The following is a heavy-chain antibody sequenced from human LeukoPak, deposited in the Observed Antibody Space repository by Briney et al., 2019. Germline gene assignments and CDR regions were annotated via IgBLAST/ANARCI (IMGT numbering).Heavy chain of an antibody. CDR1: GLTVSSNY. CDR3: ASRQLNTYYDILTGYSNYYYYGMDV. J-gene: IGHJ6*02. V-gene: IGHV3-53*04. CDR2: IYSGGST. Sequence: GGSLRLSCAASGLTVSSNYMSWVRQAPGKGLEWVSVIYSGGSTYYADSVKGRFTVSRHNSKNTLYLQMNSLRAEDTAVYYCASRQLNTYYDILTGYSNYYYYGMDVWSQGTTVTVSS. D-gene: IGHD3-9*01.